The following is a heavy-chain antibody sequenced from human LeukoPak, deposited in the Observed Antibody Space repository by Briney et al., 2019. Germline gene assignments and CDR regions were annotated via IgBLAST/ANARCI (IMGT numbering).Heavy chain of an antibody. CDR2: INPNSGGT. V-gene: IGHV1-2*06. CDR1: GYTFTGYY. J-gene: IGHJ4*02. CDR3: ARDLRRYYDFWSGNDY. D-gene: IGHD3-3*01. Sequence: ASVEVSCKASGYTFTGYYMHWVRQAPGQGLEWMGRINPNSGGTNYAQKFQGRVTTTRDTSISTAYMELSRLRSDDTAVYYCARDLRRYYDFWSGNDYWGQGTLVTVSS.